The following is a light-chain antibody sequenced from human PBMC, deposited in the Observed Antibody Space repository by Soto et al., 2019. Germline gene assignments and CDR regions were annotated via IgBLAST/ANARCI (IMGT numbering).Light chain of an antibody. V-gene: IGKV1-12*01. J-gene: IGKJ2*01. CDR2: AAG. CDR1: QGINKW. Sequence: IQLTQSPSSMYASVGDRVTITCRASQGINKWLAWYQMKPGKGPKRLVFAAGTLKNGVPSRFSGSGSGTDFTLTISSLQPEDFAIYFCQQAYRFPYTFGPGTRLEFK. CDR3: QQAYRFPYT.